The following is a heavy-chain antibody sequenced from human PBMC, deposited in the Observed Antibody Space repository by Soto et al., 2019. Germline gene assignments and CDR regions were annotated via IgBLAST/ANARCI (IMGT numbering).Heavy chain of an antibody. J-gene: IGHJ4*02. CDR1: SGSINSFY. CDR2: IHSSGTT. Sequence: TLSLTCTVSSGSINSFYWSWIRQPAGKGLEWIGRIHSSGTTNYNPSLKSRVTMSVDTSRNQFSLKLTSVTAADTAVYYCARDRIIGTSYSDYWGQGVLVTAPQ. CDR3: ARDRIIGTSYSDY. D-gene: IGHD1-7*01. V-gene: IGHV4-4*07.